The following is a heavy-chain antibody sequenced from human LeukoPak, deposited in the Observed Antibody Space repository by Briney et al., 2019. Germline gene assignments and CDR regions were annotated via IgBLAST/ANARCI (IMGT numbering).Heavy chain of an antibody. CDR1: GFSFDDYG. CDR3: SRARYCSSTSCFSFDY. CDR2: INWNGGST. V-gene: IGHV3-20*01. J-gene: IGHJ4*02. Sequence: GGSLRLSCAASGFSFDDYGMSWVRQAPGKGLEWVSGINWNGGSTGYADSVKGRFTISRDNAKNSLYLQMNSLRAEDTALYHCSRARYCSSTSCFSFDYWGQGTLVTVSS. D-gene: IGHD2-2*01.